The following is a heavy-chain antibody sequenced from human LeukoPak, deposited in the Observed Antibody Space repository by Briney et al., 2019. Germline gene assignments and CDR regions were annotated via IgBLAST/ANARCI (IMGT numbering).Heavy chain of an antibody. CDR3: ARTRGYCSSTSCRNFDY. V-gene: IGHV4-34*01. CDR2: INHSGST. J-gene: IGHJ4*02. D-gene: IGHD2-2*01. Sequence: SETLSPSCAVYGGSFSGYYWSWIRQPSGKGLEWIGEINHSGSTNYNPSLKSRVTISVDTSKNQFSLKLSSVTAADTAVYYCARTRGYCSSTSCRNFDYWGQGTLVTVSS. CDR1: GGSFSGYY.